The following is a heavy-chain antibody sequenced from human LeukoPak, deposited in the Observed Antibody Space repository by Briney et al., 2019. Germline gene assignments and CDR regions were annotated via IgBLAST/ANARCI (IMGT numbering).Heavy chain of an antibody. CDR1: GFTFSSYG. CDR2: IWYDGSNK. J-gene: IGHJ5*02. Sequence: GGSPRLSCAASGFTFSSYGMHWVRQAPGKGLEWVAVIWYDGSNKYYADSVKGRFTISRDNSKNTLYLQMNSLRAEDTAVYYCAREMIVVPQYNWFDPWGQGTLVTVSS. D-gene: IGHD3-22*01. CDR3: AREMIVVPQYNWFDP. V-gene: IGHV3-33*01.